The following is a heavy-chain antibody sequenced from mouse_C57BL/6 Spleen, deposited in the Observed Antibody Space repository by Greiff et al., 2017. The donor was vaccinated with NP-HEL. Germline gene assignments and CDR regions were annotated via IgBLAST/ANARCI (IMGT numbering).Heavy chain of an antibody. CDR2: IWSGGST. Sequence: QVQLKQSGPGLVQPSQSLSITCTVSGFSLTSYGVHWVRQSPGKGLEWLGVIWSGGSTDYNAAFISRLSSSKDNSKSQVFFKMNSLQADDTAIYYCASTTAGGYFDYWGQGTTLTVSS. J-gene: IGHJ2*01. V-gene: IGHV2-2*01. CDR1: GFSLTSYG. CDR3: ASTTAGGYFDY. D-gene: IGHD1-2*01.